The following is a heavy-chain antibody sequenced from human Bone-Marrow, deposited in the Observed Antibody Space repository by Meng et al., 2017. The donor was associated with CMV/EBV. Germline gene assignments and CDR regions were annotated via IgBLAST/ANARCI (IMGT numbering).Heavy chain of an antibody. CDR1: GFTFSGSS. CDR2: IRTKGNNYAT. J-gene: IGHJ6*02. D-gene: IGHD3-16*01. CDR3: TRVWGYELVGDRVYYYYYYGMDV. Sequence: GESLKISCAASGFTFSGSSMHWVRQASGKGLEWVGRIRTKGNNYATAYAASVKGRFTISRDDSKDTVYLQMNSLKTEDTAVYYCTRVWGYELVGDRVYYYYYYGMDVWGQGTTVTVSS. V-gene: IGHV3-73*01.